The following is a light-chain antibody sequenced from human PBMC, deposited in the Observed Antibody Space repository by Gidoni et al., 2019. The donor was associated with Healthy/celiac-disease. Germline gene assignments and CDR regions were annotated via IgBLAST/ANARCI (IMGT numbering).Light chain of an antibody. V-gene: IGKV1D-13*01. Sequence: AIQLTQSPSSLSASVGDRVTITCRASQGFSSALAWYQQKPGKAPKLLIYDASSLKSGVPSRCSGSGSGTDFTLTISSLQPEDFATYYCQQFNNYRFTFGPGTKVDIK. CDR2: DAS. CDR1: QGFSSA. J-gene: IGKJ3*01. CDR3: QQFNNYRFT.